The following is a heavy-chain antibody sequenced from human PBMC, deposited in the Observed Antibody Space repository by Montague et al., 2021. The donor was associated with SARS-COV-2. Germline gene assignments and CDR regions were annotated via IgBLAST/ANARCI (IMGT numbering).Heavy chain of an antibody. V-gene: IGHV4-34*01. J-gene: IGHJ3*01. CDR2: INHIKTD. D-gene: IGHD2-2*01. Sequence: SETLSLTCAVYAWTFSVYYCGWPRQSQRSGLGRMAEINHIKTDNSKPALKSRVSVSVDKSKNQNTLKLTSVTAADTAMYYCAKEREVVRAARTLVAFDLWGSGTMVSV. CDR1: AWTFSVYY. CDR3: AKEREVVRAARTLVAFDL.